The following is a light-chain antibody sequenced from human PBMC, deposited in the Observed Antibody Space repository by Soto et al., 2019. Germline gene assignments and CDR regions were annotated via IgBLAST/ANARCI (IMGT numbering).Light chain of an antibody. V-gene: IGKV1-5*01. J-gene: IGKJ1*01. CDR1: QSISSC. CDR3: QQYNSYSRT. Sequence: DIQITQSPSTLSASLVDIATITCRGRQSISSCLAWYQQKPGQAPKLLIYDASSWASGVPSRFSGSGSGTEFTLTISSLQPDDFATYYCQQYNSYSRTFGQGTKVDIK. CDR2: DAS.